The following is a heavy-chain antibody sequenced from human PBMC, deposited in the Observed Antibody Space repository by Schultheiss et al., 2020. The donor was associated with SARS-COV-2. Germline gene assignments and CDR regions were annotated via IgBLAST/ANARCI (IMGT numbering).Heavy chain of an antibody. Sequence: GGSLRLSCAASGFTFSSYSMNWVRQAPGKGLEWVSSISTSTTIYYADSVKGRFTISRVNAKHSLYLQMNSLRAEDTAVYYCARAPGGVRVLDYWGQGTLVTVSS. J-gene: IGHJ4*02. V-gene: IGHV3-69-1*01. CDR2: ISTSTTI. CDR1: GFTFSSYS. CDR3: ARAPGGVRVLDY. D-gene: IGHD3-10*01.